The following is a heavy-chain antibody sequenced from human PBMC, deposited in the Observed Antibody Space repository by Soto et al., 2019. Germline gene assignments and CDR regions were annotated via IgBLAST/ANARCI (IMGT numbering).Heavy chain of an antibody. V-gene: IGHV3-7*03. CDR1: GFTFSSHW. Sequence: PGGSLRLSCAASGFTFSSHWMSWVRQAPGKGLEWVANIKQDEGEKYYVDSVRGRFTISRDNAKNSLYLQMNSLRAEDTAVYYCARVRGRWPDYYFDYWGQGTRVTVS. CDR2: IKQDEGEK. CDR3: ARVRGRWPDYYFDY. D-gene: IGHD3-10*01. J-gene: IGHJ4*02.